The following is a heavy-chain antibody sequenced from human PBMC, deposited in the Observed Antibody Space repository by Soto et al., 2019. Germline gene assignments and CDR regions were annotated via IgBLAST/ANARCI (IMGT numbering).Heavy chain of an antibody. CDR3: AHNNYYGSGSVY. J-gene: IGHJ4*02. V-gene: IGHV2-5*02. D-gene: IGHD3-10*01. CDR1: GFSLNTRGVG. Sequence: QITLKESGPTLVKPTQTLTLTCAFSGFSLNTRGVGVGWISQPPGKALEWLALIDWANAKRYSPSLKSRLTITKDTPKYHVVLTMTDRDPVDTATYYCAHNNYYGSGSVYWGQGTLVTVSS. CDR2: IDWANAK.